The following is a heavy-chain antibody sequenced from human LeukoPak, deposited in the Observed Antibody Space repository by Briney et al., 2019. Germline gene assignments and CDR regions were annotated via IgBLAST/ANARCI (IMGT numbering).Heavy chain of an antibody. Sequence: GGSLRLSCSASGFTFSSYAMHWVRQAPGKGLEYVSAISSNGGSTYYADSVKGRFTISRDNSKNTLYLQMSSLRAEDTAVYYCVKARIAAAGTLNDYWGQGTLVTVSS. V-gene: IGHV3-64D*06. CDR3: VKARIAAAGTLNDY. J-gene: IGHJ4*02. CDR1: GFTFSSYA. CDR2: ISSNGGST. D-gene: IGHD6-13*01.